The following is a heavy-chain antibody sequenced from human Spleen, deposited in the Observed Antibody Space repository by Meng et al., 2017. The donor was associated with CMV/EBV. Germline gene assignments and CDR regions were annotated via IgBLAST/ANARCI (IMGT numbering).Heavy chain of an antibody. V-gene: IGHV3-21*01. D-gene: IGHD5-18*01. CDR2: ISSSSSYI. Sequence: GESLKISCAASGFTFSSYSMNWVRQAPGKGLEWVSSISSSSSYIYYADSVKGRFTISRDNAKNSLYLQMNSLRAEDTAVYYCARGLGYSYVWYFDLWGRGTLVTVSS. J-gene: IGHJ2*01. CDR1: GFTFSSYS. CDR3: ARGLGYSYVWYFDL.